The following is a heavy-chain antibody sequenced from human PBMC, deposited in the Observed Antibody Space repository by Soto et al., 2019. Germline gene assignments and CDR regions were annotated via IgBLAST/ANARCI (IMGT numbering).Heavy chain of an antibody. CDR2: INPLKGDT. D-gene: IGHD2-2*02. CDR1: GYTFSTFG. CDR3: ARVKVPAAILGAFDL. V-gene: IGHV1-18*01. J-gene: IGHJ3*01. Sequence: QAQLVQSGGEMRKPGASVKVSCKASGYTFSTFGFTWVGQAPGQGLEWMGWINPLKGDTNSAARFQDRLTMTTDTSTRTAYMELRSLTSDDTAVYYCARVKVPAAILGAFDLWGQGTVVTVSS.